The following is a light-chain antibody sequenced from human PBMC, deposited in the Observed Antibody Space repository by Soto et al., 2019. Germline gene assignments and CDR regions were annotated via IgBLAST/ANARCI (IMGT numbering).Light chain of an antibody. V-gene: IGKV3-11*01. Sequence: EIVLTQSPATLSLSPGERATLSCRASQSVSSYLAWYQQKPGQAPRLLIYDASNRATGIPARSSGSGSGTDFTLTISSLEPEDFAVYYGQQRSNWPPSTFGQGTKLEIK. CDR2: DAS. J-gene: IGKJ2*02. CDR1: QSVSSY. CDR3: QQRSNWPPST.